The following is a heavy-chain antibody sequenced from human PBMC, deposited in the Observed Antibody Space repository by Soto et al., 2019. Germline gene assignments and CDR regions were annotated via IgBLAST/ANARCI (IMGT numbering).Heavy chain of an antibody. D-gene: IGHD2-2*01. Sequence: ASVKVSCKASGYTFTSYDINWVRQATGQGLEWMGWMNPNSGNTGYAQKFQGRVTMTRNTSISTAYMELSSLRSEDTVVYYCARYFYCSSTSCYFDAFDIWGQGTMVTVSS. CDR2: MNPNSGNT. V-gene: IGHV1-8*01. CDR1: GYTFTSYD. J-gene: IGHJ3*02. CDR3: ARYFYCSSTSCYFDAFDI.